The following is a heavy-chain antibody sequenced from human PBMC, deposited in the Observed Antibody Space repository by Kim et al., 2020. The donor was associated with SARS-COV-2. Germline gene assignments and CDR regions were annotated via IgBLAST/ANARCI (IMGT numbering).Heavy chain of an antibody. J-gene: IGHJ4*02. D-gene: IGHD4-17*01. CDR1: GGPISSSEYY. CDR3: ARLVSLVSSLTTVDYYFDY. Sequence: SETLSLSCTVSGGPISSSEYYWGWIRQPPGKGLEWIGSIYYSGSTYYNPSLKSRVTISVDTSKNQFSLKLSSVTAADTAVYYCARLVSLVSSLTTVDYYFDYWGQGTLVTVSS. V-gene: IGHV4-39*01. CDR2: IYYSGST.